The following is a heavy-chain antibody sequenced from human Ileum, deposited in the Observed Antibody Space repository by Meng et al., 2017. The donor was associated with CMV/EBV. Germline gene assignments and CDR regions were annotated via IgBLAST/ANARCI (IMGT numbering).Heavy chain of an antibody. V-gene: IGHV3-7*01. J-gene: IGHJ3*02. CDR2: INEDGGEK. D-gene: IGHD1-1*01. CDR1: GFSFSASW. Sequence: GESLKISCVTSGFSFSASWMSWVRQGPGKGLEWVANINEDGGEKHHVGSVEGRFTISRDNAKNSLYLQMNSLRVEDTALYYCAQYKEDALNIWGQGTTVTVSS. CDR3: AQYKEDALNI.